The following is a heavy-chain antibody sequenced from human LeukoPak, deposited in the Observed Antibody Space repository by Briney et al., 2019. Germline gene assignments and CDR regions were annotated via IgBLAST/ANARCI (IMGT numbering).Heavy chain of an antibody. J-gene: IGHJ4*02. Sequence: GGSLRLSCAASGFTFSTYSMNWVRQAPGKGLEWVSSIISSSSYIYYADSVKGRFTISRDNAKNSLYLQMNSLRAEDTAVYYCARDPQYCSGGSCYSFDHGGQGGLVTVYS. CDR3: ARDPQYCSGGSCYSFDH. V-gene: IGHV3-21*01. CDR2: IISSSSYI. D-gene: IGHD2-15*01. CDR1: GFTFSTYS.